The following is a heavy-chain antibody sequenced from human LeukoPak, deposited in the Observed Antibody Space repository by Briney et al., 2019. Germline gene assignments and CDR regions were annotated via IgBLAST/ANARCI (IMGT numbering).Heavy chain of an antibody. V-gene: IGHV1-18*01. CDR3: ARGDLGIAAAGHFDY. CDR2: ISAYNGNT. D-gene: IGHD6-13*01. J-gene: IGHJ4*02. CDR1: GYTFTSYG. Sequence: GASVKVSCKASGYTFTSYGISWVRQAPGQGLEWMGWISAYNGNTNYAQKLQGRVTMTTDTSTSTAYMELRSLRSDDTAVYYCARGDLGIAAAGHFDYWGQGTLVTVSS.